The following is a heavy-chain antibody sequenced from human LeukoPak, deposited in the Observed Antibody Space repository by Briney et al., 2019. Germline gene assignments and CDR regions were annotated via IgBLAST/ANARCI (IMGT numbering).Heavy chain of an antibody. V-gene: IGHV3-7*01. Sequence: PGGSLRLSCAASGFTFSSYCMSWVRQAPGKGLEWVANIKQDGSETYYVDSVKGRFTISRDNAKNSLYVQMNSLRAEDTAVYYCARESDYYYYYMDVWGKGTSVTISS. CDR2: IKQDGSET. D-gene: IGHD3-3*01. J-gene: IGHJ6*03. CDR3: ARESDYYYYYMDV. CDR1: GFTFSSYC.